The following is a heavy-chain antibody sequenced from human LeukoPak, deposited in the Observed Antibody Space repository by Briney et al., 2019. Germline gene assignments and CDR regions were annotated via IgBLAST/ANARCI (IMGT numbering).Heavy chain of an antibody. V-gene: IGHV3-23*01. CDR1: GFTFSSYA. Sequence: GGSLRLSCAASGFTFSSYAMSWVRQAPGKGLEWVLAISGSGGSTYYADSVKGRFTISRDNSKNTLYLQMNSLRAEDTAVYYCAKDLNRRNYDSSPFGYWGQGTLVTVSS. J-gene: IGHJ4*02. CDR2: ISGSGGST. CDR3: AKDLNRRNYDSSPFGY. D-gene: IGHD3-22*01.